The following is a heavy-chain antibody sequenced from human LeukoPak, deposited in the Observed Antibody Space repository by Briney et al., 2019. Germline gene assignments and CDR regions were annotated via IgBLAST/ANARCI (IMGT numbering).Heavy chain of an antibody. D-gene: IGHD6-13*01. CDR1: GGSFSGYY. CDR2: INHSGST. V-gene: IGHV4-34*01. Sequence: SETLSLTCAVYGGSFSGYYWSWIRRPPGKGLEWIGEINHSGSTNYNPSLKSRVTISVDTSKNQFSLKLSSVTAADTAVYYCARRSSSWNRGFWFDPWGQGTLVTVSS. J-gene: IGHJ5*02. CDR3: ARRSSSWNRGFWFDP.